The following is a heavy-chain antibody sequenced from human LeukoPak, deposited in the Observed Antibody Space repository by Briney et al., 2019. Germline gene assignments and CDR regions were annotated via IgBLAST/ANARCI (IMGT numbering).Heavy chain of an antibody. Sequence: SETLSLTCAVYGGSFSGYYWSWIRQPPGKGLEWIGEINHSGSTNYNPSLKSRVTISVDTSKNQFSLKLSSVTAADTAVYYCARRKGWNYVFVWFDPWGQGTLVTVSS. CDR2: INHSGST. CDR1: GGSFSGYY. V-gene: IGHV4-34*01. D-gene: IGHD1-7*01. J-gene: IGHJ5*02. CDR3: ARRKGWNYVFVWFDP.